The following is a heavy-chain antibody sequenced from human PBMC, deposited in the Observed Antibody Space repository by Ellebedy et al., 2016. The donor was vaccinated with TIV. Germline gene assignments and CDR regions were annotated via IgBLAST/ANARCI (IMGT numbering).Heavy chain of an antibody. CDR1: GDTVSAITAA. D-gene: IGHD3-22*01. J-gene: IGHJ3*02. CDR2: TYYRSKWNN. CDR3: ARGNYYETERPRAFDI. V-gene: IGHV6-1*01. Sequence: SQTLSLTCAISGDTVSAITAAWDWFRQSPSRGLEWLGRTYYRSKWNNDYSESVKSRRSIKSDTSKNHFSLQLTSVSPEDTAMYYCARGNYYETERPRAFDIWGQGTMVTVSS.